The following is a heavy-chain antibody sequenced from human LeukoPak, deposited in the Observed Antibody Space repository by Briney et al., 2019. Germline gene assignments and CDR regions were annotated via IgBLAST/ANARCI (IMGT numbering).Heavy chain of an antibody. V-gene: IGHV4-30-4*07. CDR3: ARGWGPAYCGGDCHRHFDY. CDR1: GGSISSGGYS. Sequence: PSETLSLTCAVSGGSISSGGYSWNWIRQPPGKGLEWIGYIYNSGSTSYNPSLKSRVSLSVDTSKNLFSLTLNSMTAAGTAVYYCARGWGPAYCGGDCHRHFDYWGQGTLVTVSS. D-gene: IGHD2-21*02. CDR2: IYNSGST. J-gene: IGHJ4*02.